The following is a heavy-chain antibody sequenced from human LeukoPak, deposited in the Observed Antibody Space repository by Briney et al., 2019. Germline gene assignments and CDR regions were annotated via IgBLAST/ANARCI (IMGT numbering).Heavy chain of an antibody. CDR3: ARASYDFLTAYYIDY. V-gene: IGHV4-39*07. CDR1: GGSISSSNYY. Sequence: PSETLSLTCTVSGGSISSSNYYWGWIRQTPTKGLEWIGEVHHSGSTNLRPSLESRVVISIDKSNNQVSLKLTSVTPADTAVYFCARASYDFLTAYYIDYWGQGTLVTVSS. J-gene: IGHJ4*02. D-gene: IGHD3-9*01. CDR2: VHHSGST.